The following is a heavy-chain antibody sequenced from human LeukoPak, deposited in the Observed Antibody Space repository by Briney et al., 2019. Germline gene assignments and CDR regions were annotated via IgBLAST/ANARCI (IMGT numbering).Heavy chain of an antibody. V-gene: IGHV4-34*01. CDR3: AGEKGSIVGTITSYYYYYMDV. D-gene: IGHD5-12*01. CDR1: GGSFSGYY. CDR2: INDGGSN. J-gene: IGHJ6*03. Sequence: PSGTLSLTCAVFGGSFSGYYWSWIRQPPGKGLEWIGEINDGGSNNYNPSLMSGGTISVDTSTNQLSLKQSTVTTADPAVVYCAGEKGSIVGTITSYYYYYMDVWGKGTTVTVSS.